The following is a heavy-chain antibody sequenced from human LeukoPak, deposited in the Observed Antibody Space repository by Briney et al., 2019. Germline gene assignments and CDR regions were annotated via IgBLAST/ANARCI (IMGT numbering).Heavy chain of an antibody. CDR1: EFTFSNFG. CDR2: LSSDGSNE. D-gene: IGHD4-23*01. V-gene: IGHV3-30*03. Sequence: GGSLRLSCIASEFTFSNFGMHWVRQAPGEGLEWVAMLSSDGSNEYYGDSVRGRFTISRDTSKNTLYLQMDSLRAGDTAVYYCARGFGGNSFGYWGQGTLVTVSS. J-gene: IGHJ4*02. CDR3: ARGFGGNSFGY.